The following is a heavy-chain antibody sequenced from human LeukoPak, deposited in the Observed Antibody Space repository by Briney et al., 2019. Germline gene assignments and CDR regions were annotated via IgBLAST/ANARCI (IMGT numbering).Heavy chain of an antibody. CDR3: AKEFPGIAVAGPVDY. CDR1: GFIFSRNA. J-gene: IGHJ4*02. V-gene: IGHV3-23*01. CDR2: ISGSGGST. D-gene: IGHD6-19*01. Sequence: PGGSLRHSSADPGFIFSRNALSWVRPAPGKGLEWVSGISGSGGSTYYADSVKGRFTISRDNSKNTLYLQMNSLRAEDTAVYYCAKEFPGIAVAGPVDYWGQGTLVTVSS.